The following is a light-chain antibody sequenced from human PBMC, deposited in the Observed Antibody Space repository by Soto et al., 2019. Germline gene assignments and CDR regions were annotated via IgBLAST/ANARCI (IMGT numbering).Light chain of an antibody. Sequence: EIVLTQSPDTLSLSPGEEATLSCRTSESISNNYLAWYQQKAGQAPRLLIYGASGRATGIPDRFSGSGSGTEFTLTISRLEPEDVAVYYCQQYGTSPTWTFGQGTNGEVK. V-gene: IGKV3-20*01. CDR3: QQYGTSPTWT. CDR2: GAS. CDR1: ESISNNY. J-gene: IGKJ1*01.